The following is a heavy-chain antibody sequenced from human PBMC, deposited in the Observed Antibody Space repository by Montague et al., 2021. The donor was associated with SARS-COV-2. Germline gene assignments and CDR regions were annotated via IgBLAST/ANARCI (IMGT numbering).Heavy chain of an antibody. V-gene: IGHV3-21*01. J-gene: IGHJ4*02. CDR1: GFTFSSYS. D-gene: IGHD3-10*01. CDR3: ARESAYYYGSGSYFDY. CDR2: ISSSSSYI. Sequence: SLRPSCAASGFTFSSYSMNWVRQAPGKGLEWVSSISSSSSYIYYADSVKGRFTISRDNAKNSLYLQMNSLRAEDTAVYYCARESAYYYGSGSYFDYWGQGTLVTVSS.